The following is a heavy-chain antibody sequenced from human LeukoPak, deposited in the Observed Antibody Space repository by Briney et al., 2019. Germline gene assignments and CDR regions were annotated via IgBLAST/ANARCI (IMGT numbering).Heavy chain of an antibody. D-gene: IGHD1-26*01. J-gene: IGHJ3*02. CDR3: ARAPSGSHYGFDI. CDR1: GGSISSYY. CDR2: IDYSGST. V-gene: IGHV4-59*01. Sequence: PSETLSLTCTVSGGSISSYYWSWIRQPPGKGLEWIGYIDYSGSTNYNPSLKSRVTISLDTSKNQFSLKLRSVTAADTAVYYCARAPSGSHYGFDIWGQGTMVTASS.